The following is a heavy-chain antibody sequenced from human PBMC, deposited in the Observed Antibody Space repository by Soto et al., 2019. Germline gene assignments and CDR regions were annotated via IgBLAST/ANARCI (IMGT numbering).Heavy chain of an antibody. CDR1: GGSFSGYY. CDR2: INHSGST. J-gene: IGHJ4*02. Sequence: SETLSLTCAVYGGSFSGYYWSWIRQPPGKGLEWIGEINHSGSTNYNPSLKSRVTISVDTSKNQFSLKLSSVTAADTAVYYCARWGDSSWPFDYWGQGTLVTVSS. CDR3: ARWGDSSWPFDY. V-gene: IGHV4-34*01. D-gene: IGHD6-13*01.